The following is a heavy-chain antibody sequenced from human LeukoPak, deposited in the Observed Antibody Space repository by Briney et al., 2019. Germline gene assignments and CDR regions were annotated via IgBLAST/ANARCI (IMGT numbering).Heavy chain of an antibody. V-gene: IGHV3-74*01. CDR2: IYSDGSST. D-gene: IGHD1-26*01. CDR3: AKDGIVTGELLGGYYFDY. Sequence: PVGSLRLSCAASGFTFSSYWMHWVRQAPGKGLVWVSRIYSDGSSTSYADSVKGRFTISRDNARNTLYLQMNSLRAEDTAVYYCAKDGIVTGELLGGYYFDYWGQGTLVTVSS. J-gene: IGHJ4*02. CDR1: GFTFSSYW.